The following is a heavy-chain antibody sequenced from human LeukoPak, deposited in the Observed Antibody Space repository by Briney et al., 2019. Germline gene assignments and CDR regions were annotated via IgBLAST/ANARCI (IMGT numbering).Heavy chain of an antibody. J-gene: IGHJ4*02. CDR1: GYTFTSYG. Sequence: GASVKVSCKASGYTFTSYGISWVRQAPGQELEWMGWISAYNGNTNYAQKLQGRVTMTTDTSTSTAYMELRSLRSDDTAVYYCARERGDYVWGSYRFYFDYWGQGTLVTVSS. V-gene: IGHV1-18*01. CDR3: ARERGDYVWGSYRFYFDY. D-gene: IGHD3-16*02. CDR2: ISAYNGNT.